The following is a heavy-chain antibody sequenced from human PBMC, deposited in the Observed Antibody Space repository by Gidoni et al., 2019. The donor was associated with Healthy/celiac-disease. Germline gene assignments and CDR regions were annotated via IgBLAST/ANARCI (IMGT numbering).Heavy chain of an antibody. Sequence: EVQLLESGGGLVQPGGSLRLSSAASGCTFSSYAMSWVRQAPGKGLEWVSAISGSGGSTYYADSVKGRFTISRDNSKNTLYLQMNSLRAEDTAVYYCAKGSVAGPWQHWGQGTLVTVSS. J-gene: IGHJ1*01. CDR3: AKGSVAGPWQH. D-gene: IGHD6-19*01. V-gene: IGHV3-23*01. CDR2: ISGSGGST. CDR1: GCTFSSYA.